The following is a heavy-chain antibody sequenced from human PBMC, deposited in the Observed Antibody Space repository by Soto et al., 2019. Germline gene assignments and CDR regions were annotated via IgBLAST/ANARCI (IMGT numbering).Heavy chain of an antibody. Sequence: PVGSLRLSCAASGFTFRSYSMNWVRQAPGKGLESVSSISSSSSYRYYADSVKGRFTISRDNAKNSLYLKMNSLRAEDTAVYYCARGSRSPTGLYYFDSWGQGTLVTVSS. CDR2: ISSSSSYR. CDR3: ARGSRSPTGLYYFDS. D-gene: IGHD4-17*01. J-gene: IGHJ4*02. CDR1: GFTFRSYS. V-gene: IGHV3-21*01.